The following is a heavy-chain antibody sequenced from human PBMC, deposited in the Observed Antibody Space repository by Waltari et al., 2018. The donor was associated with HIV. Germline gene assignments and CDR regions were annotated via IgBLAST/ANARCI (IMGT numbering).Heavy chain of an antibody. D-gene: IGHD6-19*01. CDR1: GYTFANNH. V-gene: IGHV1-8*02. CDR2: MNPNSGNT. J-gene: IGHJ4*02. Sequence: QIQVVQSGAELKKAGASVKDSCKTSGYTFANNHIHWVRQAAGQGLEWMGWMNPNSGNTGYTQKFQGRVSMTRNTSTTTAYMELSSLTSDDTALYYCTRGLGYSSFPFDHWGQGTQVTVSS. CDR3: TRGLGYSSFPFDH.